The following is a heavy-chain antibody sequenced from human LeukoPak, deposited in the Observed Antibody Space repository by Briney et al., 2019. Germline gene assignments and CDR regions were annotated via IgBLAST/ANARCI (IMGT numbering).Heavy chain of an antibody. Sequence: GGSLRLSCAASGFTFSRNWMHWVRQAPGKGLVWVSRIKSDGSSTNYADSVKGRFTISRDNAKNTLYLQMNSLRAEDTAVYYCARAVGNSEDFDYWGQGTLVTVSS. CDR3: ARAVGNSEDFDY. J-gene: IGHJ4*02. D-gene: IGHD4-23*01. CDR1: GFTFSRNW. V-gene: IGHV3-74*01. CDR2: IKSDGSST.